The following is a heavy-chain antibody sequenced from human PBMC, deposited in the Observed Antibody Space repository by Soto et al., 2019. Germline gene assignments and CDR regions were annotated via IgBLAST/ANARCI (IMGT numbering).Heavy chain of an antibody. CDR1: GFTFSRYG. J-gene: IGHJ4*02. Sequence: VGSLRLSCAASGFTFSRYGMHWVRQAPGKGLEWVAVISYDGSNKYYADSVKGRFTISRDNFKNTLYLQMNSLRAEDTAVYYCAKDCSSGGSCYSHYWGQGTLVTVSS. V-gene: IGHV3-30*18. D-gene: IGHD2-15*01. CDR2: ISYDGSNK. CDR3: AKDCSSGGSCYSHY.